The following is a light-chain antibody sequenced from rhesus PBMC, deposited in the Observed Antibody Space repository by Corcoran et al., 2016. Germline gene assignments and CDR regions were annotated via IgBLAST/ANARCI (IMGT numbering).Light chain of an antibody. CDR1: QGISSY. V-gene: IGKV1-37*01. CDR3: QQYNSDPT. CDR2: YAS. J-gene: IGKJ1*01. Sequence: DIQMTQSPSSLSASVGDRVTITCRASQGISSYLEWYQQKPGKAPKPLIYYASNLERGVPSRFSGSGSGTELTLTISSLQPEDFATYYCQQYNSDPTFGQGTKVEIK.